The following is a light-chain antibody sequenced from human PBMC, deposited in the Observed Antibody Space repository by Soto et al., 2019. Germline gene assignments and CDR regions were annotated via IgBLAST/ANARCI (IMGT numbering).Light chain of an antibody. CDR3: QQYGSSPKT. CDR1: QSVSSY. V-gene: IGKV3-20*01. J-gene: IGKJ1*01. Sequence: EIFVTQSPATPSVSPGERGTPFCRASQSVSSYLAWYQQKPGQAPRLLIYGASSRATGIPDRFSGSGSGTDFTLTISRLGPEDFAVYYCQQYGSSPKTFGQGTKVDI. CDR2: GAS.